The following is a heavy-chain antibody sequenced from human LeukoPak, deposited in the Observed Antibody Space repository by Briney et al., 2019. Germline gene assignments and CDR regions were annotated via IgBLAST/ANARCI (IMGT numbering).Heavy chain of an antibody. CDR2: INRDGSST. D-gene: IGHD3-22*01. J-gene: IGHJ4*02. V-gene: IGHV3-74*01. Sequence: GGSLRLSCAASGIIFSNYWMHWVRQAPGKGLVWVSRINRDGSSTSYADSVKGRFTISRDNAKNTLYLQMNSLRAEDTAVYYCARDNYDNSGYYFDYWGQGTLVTVSS. CDR3: ARDNYDNSGYYFDY. CDR1: GIIFSNYW.